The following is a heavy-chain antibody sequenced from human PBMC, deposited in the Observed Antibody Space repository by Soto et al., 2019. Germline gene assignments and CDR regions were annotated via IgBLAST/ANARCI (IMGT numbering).Heavy chain of an antibody. V-gene: IGHV1-3*01. CDR3: VRQAGSWDFWSGRVRY. J-gene: IGHJ4*02. D-gene: IGHD3-10*01. Sequence: QVQLVQSGAEVKKPGASVKVSCKASGYTFTSYAMHWVRQAPGQRLEWMGWINAGNGNTKYSQKFQGRVTITRDTSASTAYMELSSLRSDVTAVHYPVRQAGSWDFWSGRVRYWGQGTLVTVSS. CDR2: INAGNGNT. CDR1: GYTFTSYA.